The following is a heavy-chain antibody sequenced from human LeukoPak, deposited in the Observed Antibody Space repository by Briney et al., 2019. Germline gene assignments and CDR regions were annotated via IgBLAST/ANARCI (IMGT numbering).Heavy chain of an antibody. CDR2: INPYSGAT. CDR1: GYTFIGYY. CDR3: ARDLTSDAFDV. V-gene: IGHV1-2*02. J-gene: IGHJ3*01. Sequence: ASVKVSCKASGYTFIGYYMHWMRQAPGQGLEWLGWINPYSGATNYPQTFQGRVTITRDTSISTAYMELSSLTSDDTAMYYCARDLTSDAFDVWGQGTMITVSS.